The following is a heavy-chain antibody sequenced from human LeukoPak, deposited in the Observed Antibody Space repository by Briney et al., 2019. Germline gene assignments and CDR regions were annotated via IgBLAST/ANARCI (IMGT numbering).Heavy chain of an antibody. CDR1: GGSMSRYY. CDR2: VYDSGIT. J-gene: IGHJ4*02. Sequence: PSETLSLTCTVSGGSMSRYYWSWLRQPPGKGLEWIGYVYDSGITSYNPSLKSRVTISADTSKNQFSLNLISVTAADTAVYYCARHPGIQLRIDNWGQGTLVTVSS. CDR3: ARHPGIQLRIDN. V-gene: IGHV4-59*08. D-gene: IGHD5-18*01.